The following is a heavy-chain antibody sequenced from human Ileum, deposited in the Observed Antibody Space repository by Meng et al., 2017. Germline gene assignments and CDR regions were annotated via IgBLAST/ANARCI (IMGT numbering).Heavy chain of an antibody. D-gene: IGHD3-10*02. CDR2: NHHSASN. V-gene: IGHV4-55*08. Sequence: LPESGPRLVKPSDTLCLTCAVSGDSISSVNCRSWVRQPPEKGLEWIGENHHSASNYNNPSLKSRITISIDNSKNRFSLSLNSVTAADTAIYYFARADYVRYFDLWGRGTLVTVSS. CDR1: GDSISSVNC. CDR3: ARADYVRYFDL. J-gene: IGHJ2*01.